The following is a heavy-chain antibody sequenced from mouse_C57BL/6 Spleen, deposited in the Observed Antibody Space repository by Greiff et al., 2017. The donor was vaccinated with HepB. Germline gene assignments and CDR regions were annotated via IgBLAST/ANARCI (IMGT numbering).Heavy chain of an antibody. J-gene: IGHJ3*01. Sequence: VQLQQSGPELVKPGASVKLSCKASGYTFTSYDINWVKQRPGQGLEWIGWIYPRDGSTKYNEKFKGKATLTVDTSPSTAYMELHSLTSEDSAVYFCAREGIYYYGSWAYWGQGTLVTVSA. CDR3: AREGIYYYGSWAY. CDR1: GYTFTSYD. V-gene: IGHV1-85*01. CDR2: IYPRDGST. D-gene: IGHD1-1*01.